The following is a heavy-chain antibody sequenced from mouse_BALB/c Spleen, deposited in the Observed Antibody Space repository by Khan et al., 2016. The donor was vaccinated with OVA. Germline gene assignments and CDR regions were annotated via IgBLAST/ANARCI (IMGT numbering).Heavy chain of an antibody. D-gene: IGHD1-1*01. CDR3: ARIYGSDFDY. J-gene: IGHJ2*01. V-gene: IGHV1-20*02. CDR2: INPHIGET. CDR1: GYSFTGYF. Sequence: EVQLKQSGPELVKPGASVKISCKASGYSFTGYFMNWVMQSHGKSLEWIGRINPHIGETFYNQKFTGKATLTVDDSSSTAHMELRSLASEDSAVYYCARIYGSDFDYWGQGTTLTVSS.